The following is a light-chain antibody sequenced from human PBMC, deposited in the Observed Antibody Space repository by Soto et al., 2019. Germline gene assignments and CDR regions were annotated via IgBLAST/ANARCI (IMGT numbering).Light chain of an antibody. J-gene: IGLJ1*01. CDR1: SSDVCGYNY. CDR2: EVS. V-gene: IGLV2-8*01. Sequence: QSVLTHPPSPSGAPGQSVTISCTGTSSDVCGYNYVSWYQQHPGKAPKLMIYEVSKRPSGVPDRFSGSKSGNTASLTVSGLQAEDEADYYCSSYAASHSSGVFGTGTKVTVL. CDR3: SSYAASHSSGV.